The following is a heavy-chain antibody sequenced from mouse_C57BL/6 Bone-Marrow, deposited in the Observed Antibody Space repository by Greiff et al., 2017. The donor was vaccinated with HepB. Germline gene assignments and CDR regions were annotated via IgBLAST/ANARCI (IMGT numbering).Heavy chain of an antibody. CDR2: ISYDGSN. Sequence: EVKLMESGPGLVKPSQSLSLTCSVTGYSITSGYYWNWIRQFPGNKLEWMGYISYDGSNNYNPSLKNRISITRDTSKNQFFLKLNSVTTEDTATYYCARMITTEAMDYWGQGTSVTVSS. V-gene: IGHV3-6*01. CDR1: GYSITSGYY. J-gene: IGHJ4*01. CDR3: ARMITTEAMDY. D-gene: IGHD1-1*01.